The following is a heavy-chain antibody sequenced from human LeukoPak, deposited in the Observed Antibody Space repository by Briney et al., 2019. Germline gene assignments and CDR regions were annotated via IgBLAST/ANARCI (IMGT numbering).Heavy chain of an antibody. CDR1: GDSMISTNW. J-gene: IGHJ5*02. CDR3: ARPNRLNYYGSGSSTWFDP. V-gene: IGHV4-4*02. D-gene: IGHD3-10*01. CDR2: IYHTGST. Sequence: PSGTLSLTCAVSGDSMISTNWWSWVRQPPGKGLELIGEIYHTGSTNYNPSLQSRVTISIDKSKNQFSLRLSSVTAADTAVYYCARPNRLNYYGSGSSTWFDPWGQGTLVTVSS.